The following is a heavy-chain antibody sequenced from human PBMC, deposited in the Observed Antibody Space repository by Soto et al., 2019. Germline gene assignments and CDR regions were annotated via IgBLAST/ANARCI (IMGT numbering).Heavy chain of an antibody. CDR3: ARGVMITFGGTGNAFDI. Sequence: EVQLVESGGGLVQPGGSLRLSCAASGFTVSSNYMSWVRQAPGKGLEWVSVIYSGGSTYYADSVKGRFTISRDNSKNTLDLQLISLRAEDTAVYYCARGVMITFGGTGNAFDIWGQGTMVTVSS. CDR2: IYSGGST. CDR1: GFTVSSNY. D-gene: IGHD3-16*01. J-gene: IGHJ3*02. V-gene: IGHV3-66*01.